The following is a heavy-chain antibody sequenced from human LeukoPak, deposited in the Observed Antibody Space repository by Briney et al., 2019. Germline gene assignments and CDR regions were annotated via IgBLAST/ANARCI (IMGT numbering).Heavy chain of an antibody. Sequence: GASVKVSCKASGGTFSSYAISWVRQAPGQGLEWMGRIIPISGIANYAQKFQGRVTITADKSTSTAYMELSSLRSEDTAVYYCARCSAGQLWELTSFDYWGQGTLVTVSS. V-gene: IGHV1-69*04. CDR1: GGTFSSYA. D-gene: IGHD5-18*01. CDR3: ARCSAGQLWELTSFDY. J-gene: IGHJ4*02. CDR2: IIPISGIA.